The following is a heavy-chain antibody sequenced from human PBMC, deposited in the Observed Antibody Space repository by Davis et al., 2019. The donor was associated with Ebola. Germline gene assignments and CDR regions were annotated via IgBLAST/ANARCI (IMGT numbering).Heavy chain of an antibody. CDR1: GFTFSTFW. J-gene: IGHJ6*02. V-gene: IGHV3-7*03. CDR2: IKTDGSDI. CDR3: GRLGAPHGIDV. Sequence: GGSLRLSCAASGFTFSTFWMTWVRQAPGKGLDWVANIKTDGSDIYYVDSVKGRFTISRDNAKNLLYLQMNSLRVEDTAVYYCGRLGAPHGIDVWGQGTTVTVSS.